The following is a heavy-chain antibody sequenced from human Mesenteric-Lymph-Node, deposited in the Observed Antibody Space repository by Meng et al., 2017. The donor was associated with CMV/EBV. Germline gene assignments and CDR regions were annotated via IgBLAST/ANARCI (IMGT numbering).Heavy chain of an antibody. CDR3: ARGGFSNSDYYGMDV. J-gene: IGHJ6*02. CDR1: GFTFSSYA. D-gene: IGHD4-11*01. CDR2: ISYDGSNK. V-gene: IGHV3-30*04. Sequence: GESLKISCAASGFTFSSYAMHWVRQAPGKGLEWVAVISYDGSNKYYADSVKGRFTISRDNSNNALYLQMNSLRAEDTAVYYCARGGFSNSDYYGMDVWGQGTTVTVSS.